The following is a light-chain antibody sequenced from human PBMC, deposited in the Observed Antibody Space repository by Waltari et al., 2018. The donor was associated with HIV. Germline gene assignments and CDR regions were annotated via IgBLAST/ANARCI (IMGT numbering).Light chain of an antibody. CDR1: SSDVRSYNL. V-gene: IGLV2-23*02. CDR2: EVS. CDR3: CSYAGSSTPFV. J-gene: IGLJ1*01. Sequence: QSALTQPASVSGSPGQSITISCTGTSSDVRSYNLVSWYQQYPGKVPKLMIYEVSKRPSGVSNRFSGSKSGNTASLTISGLQAEDEADYYCCSYAGSSTPFVFGTATKVTVL.